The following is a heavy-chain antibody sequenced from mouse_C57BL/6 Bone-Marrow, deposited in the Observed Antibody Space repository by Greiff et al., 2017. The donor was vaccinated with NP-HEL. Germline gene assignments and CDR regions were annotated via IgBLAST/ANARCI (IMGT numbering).Heavy chain of an antibody. D-gene: IGHD2-2*01. Sequence: QVQLQQPGAELVKPGASVKMSCKASGYTFTSHWITWVKQRPGQGLEWIGDIYPGSGSTNYNEKFKSKATLTVDTSSSTAYMQLSSLTSEDSAVYYCARSTMVTTWDYWGQGTTLTVSS. J-gene: IGHJ2*01. CDR3: ARSTMVTTWDY. CDR2: IYPGSGST. CDR1: GYTFTSHW. V-gene: IGHV1-55*01.